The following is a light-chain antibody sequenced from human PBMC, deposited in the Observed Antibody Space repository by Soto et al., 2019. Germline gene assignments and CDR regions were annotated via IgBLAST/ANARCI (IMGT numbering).Light chain of an antibody. CDR1: QSISTY. J-gene: IGKJ1*01. CDR3: QQSYSRT. V-gene: IGKV1-39*01. CDR2: AAS. Sequence: DIQMTQSQSSLSASVVDRVTITCRASQSISTYLNWYQQKPGKAPKVLIYAASTLQSGVPSRFSGSGSETDFTLTISSLQPEDFATYYCQQSYSRTFGQGTKVDIK.